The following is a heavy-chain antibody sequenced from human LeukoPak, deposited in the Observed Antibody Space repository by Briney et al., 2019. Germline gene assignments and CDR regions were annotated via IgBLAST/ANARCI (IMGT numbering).Heavy chain of an antibody. CDR3: ASDRSGRGYSYGYGGFGY. CDR1: GGTFSSYA. CDR2: IIPIFGTA. Sequence: SVKVSCKASGGTFSSYAISWVRQAPGQGLEWMGGIIPIFGTANYAQKFQGRVTITADESTSTAYMELSSLRSEDTAVYYCASDRSGRGYSYGYGGFGYWGQGTLVTVSS. J-gene: IGHJ4*02. V-gene: IGHV1-69*01. D-gene: IGHD5-18*01.